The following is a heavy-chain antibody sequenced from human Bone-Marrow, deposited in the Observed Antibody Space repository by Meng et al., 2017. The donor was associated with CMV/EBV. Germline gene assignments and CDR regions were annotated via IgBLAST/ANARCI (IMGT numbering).Heavy chain of an antibody. Sequence: GGPLRLSCAASGFTFSSYWMHWVRQAPGKGLVWVSRINSDGSSTSYADSVKGRFTISRDNAKNTLYLQMNSLRAEDTAVYYCARDRNYYDSSGYYATLGFDYWGQGTLVTVSS. J-gene: IGHJ4*02. CDR2: INSDGSST. V-gene: IGHV3-74*01. D-gene: IGHD3-22*01. CDR1: GFTFSSYW. CDR3: ARDRNYYDSSGYYATLGFDY.